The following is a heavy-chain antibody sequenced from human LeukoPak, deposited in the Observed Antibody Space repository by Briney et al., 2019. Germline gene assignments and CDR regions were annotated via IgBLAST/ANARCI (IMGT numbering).Heavy chain of an antibody. CDR2: IYSGGSGRT. V-gene: IGHV3-NL1*01. Sequence: SVIYSGGSGRTYYADSVKGRFTISRDNSKNTLNLQMNSLRAEDTAVYYCAHRKATSWAHDYWGQGTLVTVSS. CDR3: AHRKATSWAHDY. D-gene: IGHD2-2*01. J-gene: IGHJ4*02.